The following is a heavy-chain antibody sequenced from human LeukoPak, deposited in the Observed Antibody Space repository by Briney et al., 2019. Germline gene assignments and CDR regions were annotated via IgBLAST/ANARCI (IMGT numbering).Heavy chain of an antibody. CDR2: IIPILGIA. J-gene: IGHJ6*03. D-gene: IGHD2-2*01. Sequence: SVKVSCKASGGTFSSYTISWVRQAPGQGLEWMGRIIPILGIANYAQKFQGRVTITADKSTSTAYVELSSLRSEDTAVYYCARSDVVVPAAYYYYYYYMDVWGKGTTVTVSS. CDR3: ARSDVVVPAAYYYYYYYMDV. CDR1: GGTFSSYT. V-gene: IGHV1-69*02.